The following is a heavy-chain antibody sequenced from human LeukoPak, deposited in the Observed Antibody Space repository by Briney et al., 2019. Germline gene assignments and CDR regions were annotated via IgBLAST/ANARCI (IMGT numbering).Heavy chain of an antibody. CDR2: INPNSGGT. D-gene: IGHD1-1*01. J-gene: IGHJ4*02. V-gene: IGHV1-2*02. Sequence: GASVKVSCKVSGYTFTGYYLHWVRQAPGQGLEWMGWINPNSGGTNYAQKFQGRVTMTSDTSISTAYMELSRLTSDDTAVYYCARNTRSTLAYDYWGQGTLVTVSS. CDR3: ARNTRSTLAYDY. CDR1: GYTFTGYY.